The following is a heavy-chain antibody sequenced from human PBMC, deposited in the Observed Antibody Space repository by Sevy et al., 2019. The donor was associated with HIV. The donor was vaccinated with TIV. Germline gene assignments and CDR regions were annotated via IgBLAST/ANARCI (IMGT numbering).Heavy chain of an antibody. CDR2: IYWDDNK. Sequence: SGPTLVKPTQTLTLTCTFSGFSLSTSGVGVGWIRQPPVKALEWLALIYWDDNKRYSPSLRSRLTITKDTSNNQVVLTMTNMDPEDTATYYCAHSLYGDYIAGYFDNWGQGTLVTVSS. CDR3: AHSLYGDYIAGYFDN. CDR1: GFSLSTSGVG. D-gene: IGHD4-17*01. J-gene: IGHJ4*02. V-gene: IGHV2-5*02.